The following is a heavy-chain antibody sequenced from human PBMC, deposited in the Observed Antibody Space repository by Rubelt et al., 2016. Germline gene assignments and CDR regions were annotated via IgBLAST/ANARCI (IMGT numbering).Heavy chain of an antibody. CDR2: IYYSGTT. CDR1: GGSFSAYY. Sequence: QVQLQQWGAGLLKPSETLSLTCVVSGGSFSAYYWSWIRQPPGKGLEWIGYIYYSGTTYYNPSLKSRVTMSLETSKNQFSLKLTSRTAADTAVYYGARDQDKLELRGYFGYGGQGTLVTVSS. J-gene: IGHJ4*03. CDR3: ARDQDKLELRGYFGY. D-gene: IGHD1-7*01. V-gene: IGHV4-34*01.